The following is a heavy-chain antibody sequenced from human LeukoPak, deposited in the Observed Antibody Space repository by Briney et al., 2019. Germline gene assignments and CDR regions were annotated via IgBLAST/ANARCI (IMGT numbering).Heavy chain of an antibody. J-gene: IGHJ4*02. Sequence: GGSLRLSCAASGFTFSSYAMSWVRQAPGKGLEWVSSISTGSSYIYYADSVKGRFTISRDNAKNSLYLQMNSLRAEDTAVYYCARVTLYGGSGQFDYWGQGTLVTVSS. CDR3: ARVTLYGGSGQFDY. D-gene: IGHD5-12*01. V-gene: IGHV3-21*06. CDR1: GFTFSSYA. CDR2: ISTGSSYI.